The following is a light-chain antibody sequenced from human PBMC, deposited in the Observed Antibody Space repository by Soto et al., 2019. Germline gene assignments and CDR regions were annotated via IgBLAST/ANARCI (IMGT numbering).Light chain of an antibody. CDR2: DTN. Sequence: QAVVTQEPSLTVSPGGTVTLTCGSSTGAVTSGLHPYWFQQKPGQAPRTLISDTNNKQSSTPARFSGSLLGGKAALTLSGAQPEDEAEYYCLLSYSGDYVVFGGGTKLTVL. V-gene: IGLV7-46*01. CDR3: LLSYSGDYVV. J-gene: IGLJ2*01. CDR1: TGAVTSGLH.